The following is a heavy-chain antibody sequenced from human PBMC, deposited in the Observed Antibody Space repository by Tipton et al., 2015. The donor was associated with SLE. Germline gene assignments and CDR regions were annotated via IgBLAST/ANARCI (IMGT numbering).Heavy chain of an antibody. J-gene: IGHJ3*02. CDR2: IIANGVNT. V-gene: IGHV3-20*04. CDR1: GFTFEEYY. CDR3: VRDSRIMIFGVSYSGRAFDI. D-gene: IGHD3-3*01. Sequence: SLRLSCAASGFTFEEYYMSWVRPAPGKGLEWVSGIIANGVNTGYSDSVKGRFTISRDNAKNSLFLEMKSLRAGDTALYYCVRDSRIMIFGVSYSGRAFDIWGRGAMVTVSS.